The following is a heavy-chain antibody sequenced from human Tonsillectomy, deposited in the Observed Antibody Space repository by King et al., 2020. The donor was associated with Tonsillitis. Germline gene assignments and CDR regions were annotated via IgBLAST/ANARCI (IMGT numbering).Heavy chain of an antibody. Sequence: VQLVESGGGLVQPGGSLRLSCAASGFTFSSYAMSWVRRAPGKGLEWVSGISGGGGSTYFADSVKGRFTISRDNSKNTLYLQMNSLRDEDTAVYYCAKELEIDGYNPIHYWGQGTLVTVSS. D-gene: IGHD5-24*01. J-gene: IGHJ4*02. CDR2: ISGGGGST. CDR3: AKELEIDGYNPIHY. CDR1: GFTFSSYA. V-gene: IGHV3-23*04.